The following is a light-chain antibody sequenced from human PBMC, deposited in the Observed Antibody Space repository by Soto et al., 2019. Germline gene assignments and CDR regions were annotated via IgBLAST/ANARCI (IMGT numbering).Light chain of an antibody. J-gene: IGKJ5*01. CDR1: QSVSRY. CDR3: QQCSDWPLFT. Sequence: EIVMTRSPATLSVYQEETATLSCRASQSVSRYLAWYQHRPGQAPRLLIYDASTRATGIPARFSGSGSGTEFTLTISGLQSEDFAVYSCQQCSDWPLFTFGQGTRLEIK. V-gene: IGKV3-15*01. CDR2: DAS.